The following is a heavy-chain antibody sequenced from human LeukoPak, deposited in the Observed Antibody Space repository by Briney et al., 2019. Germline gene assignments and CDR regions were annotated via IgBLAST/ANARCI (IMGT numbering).Heavy chain of an antibody. V-gene: IGHV4-59*12. CDR2: IYYSGST. Sequence: SETLSLTCTVSGGSISSYYWSWIRQPPGKGLEWIGYIYYSGSTYYNPSLKSRVTISVDTSKNQFSLKLSSVTAADTAVYYCARAPIGLTQSGYPYYYYGMDVWGQGTTVTVSS. D-gene: IGHD3-3*01. J-gene: IGHJ6*02. CDR1: GGSISSYY. CDR3: ARAPIGLTQSGYPYYYYGMDV.